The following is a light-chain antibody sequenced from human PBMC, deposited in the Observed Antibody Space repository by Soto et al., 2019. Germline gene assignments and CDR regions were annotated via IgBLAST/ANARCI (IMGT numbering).Light chain of an antibody. V-gene: IGLV2-14*01. CDR2: EVS. CDR3: SSYTSSRTLEV. CDR1: SSYVGGYNY. Sequence: QSVLTQPASVSGSPVQSITISCTGTSSYVGGYNYVSWYQQHPGKAPKLMIYEVSNRPSGVSNRFSGSKSGNTASLTISGLQAEDEADYYCSSYTSSRTLEVFGTGTKLTV. J-gene: IGLJ1*01.